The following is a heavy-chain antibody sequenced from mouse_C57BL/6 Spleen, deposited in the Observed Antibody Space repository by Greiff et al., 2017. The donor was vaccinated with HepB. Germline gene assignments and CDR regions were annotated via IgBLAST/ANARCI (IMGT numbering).Heavy chain of an antibody. Sequence: VQLQQSDAELVKPGASVKISCKVSGYTFTDHTIHWMKQRPEQGLEWIGYIYPRDGSTKYNEKFKGKATLTADKSSSTAYMQLNSLTSEDSAVYFGARDLYYYGSSYEYFDVWGTGTTVTVSS. CDR2: IYPRDGST. V-gene: IGHV1-78*01. CDR3: ARDLYYYGSSYEYFDV. D-gene: IGHD1-1*01. CDR1: GYTFTDHT. J-gene: IGHJ1*03.